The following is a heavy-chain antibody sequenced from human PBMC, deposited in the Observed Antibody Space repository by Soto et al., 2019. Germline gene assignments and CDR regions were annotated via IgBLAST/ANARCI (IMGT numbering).Heavy chain of an antibody. D-gene: IGHD5-12*01. CDR3: TAAEMATPPQYYFGS. J-gene: IGHJ4*02. CDR2: IRSKANSYAT. Sequence: EVQLVESGGGLVQPGGSLKLSCAASGFTFSGSAIHWVRQASEKGLEWVGRIRSKANSYATAYAASVRGRFTISRDDSKNTAYLQMDSLKAEDTAVYYCTAAEMATPPQYYFGSWGQGTLVTVSS. V-gene: IGHV3-73*02. CDR1: GFTFSGSA.